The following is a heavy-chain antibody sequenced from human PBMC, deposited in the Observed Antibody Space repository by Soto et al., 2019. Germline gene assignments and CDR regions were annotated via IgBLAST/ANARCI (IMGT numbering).Heavy chain of an antibody. CDR1: GFTFSSYA. D-gene: IGHD6-6*01. V-gene: IGHV3-23*01. J-gene: IGHJ6*02. CDR2: ISGSGGST. Sequence: HPWGSLRLSFASSGFTFSSYAMSWVRQAPGKGLEWVSAISGSGGSTYYADSVKGRFTISRDNSKNTLYLQMSSLRAEDTAIYYCAKHSSSSGSYYYYIMDVWGQGTTVTVSS. CDR3: AKHSSSSGSYYYYIMDV.